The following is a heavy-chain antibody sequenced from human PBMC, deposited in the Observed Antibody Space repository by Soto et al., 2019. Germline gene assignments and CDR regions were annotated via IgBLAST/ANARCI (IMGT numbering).Heavy chain of an antibody. CDR1: GYSFTSYW. D-gene: IGHD3-22*01. CDR3: ARHKGSSGYQIYYYYYGMDV. V-gene: IGHV5-51*01. CDR2: IYPGDSDT. J-gene: IGHJ6*02. Sequence: PGESLKISCKGSGYSFTSYWIGWVRQMPGKGLEWMGIIYPGDSDTRYSPSFQGQVTIPADKSISTAYLQWSSLKASDTAMYYCARHKGSSGYQIYYYYYGMDVWGQGTTVTVSS.